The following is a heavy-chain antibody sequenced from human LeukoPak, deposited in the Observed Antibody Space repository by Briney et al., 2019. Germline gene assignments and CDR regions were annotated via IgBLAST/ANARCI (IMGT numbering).Heavy chain of an antibody. D-gene: IGHD2-15*01. V-gene: IGHV3-7*01. CDR2: IKKTGIET. J-gene: IGHJ4*02. Sequence: GGSLRLSCAGSGSTFSRFWMSWVRQAPGKGLEWVAYIKKTGIETYYLDSVKGRFTITRDNNRNSLFLQMYSLRAEDTAVYFCARENGYCSGSDCYSYFDSWGQGTLVTVSS. CDR1: GSTFSRFW. CDR3: ARENGYCSGSDCYSYFDS.